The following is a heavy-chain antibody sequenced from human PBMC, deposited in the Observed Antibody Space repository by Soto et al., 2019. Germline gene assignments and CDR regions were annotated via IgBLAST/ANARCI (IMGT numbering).Heavy chain of an antibody. J-gene: IGHJ6*03. CDR2: IYYSGST. Sequence: QVQLQESGPGLVRPSQTLSLTCAVSGGSLTSGNFYWNWILQHPGKGLEWIGYIYYSGSTYYNPSLNSRVTISVDTSTNQFSLTLGSVTAADTAVYYCAREVTAAMGGVPYYYMDVWGTGTTVTVSS. V-gene: IGHV4-31*11. D-gene: IGHD2-2*01. CDR1: GGSLTSGNFY. CDR3: AREVTAAMGGVPYYYMDV.